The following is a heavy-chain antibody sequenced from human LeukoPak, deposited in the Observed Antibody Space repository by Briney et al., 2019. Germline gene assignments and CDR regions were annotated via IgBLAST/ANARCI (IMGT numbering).Heavy chain of an antibody. Sequence: GGSLRLPCAASGFTFSSYSMNWVRQAPGKGLEWVSYISSSSSTIYYADSVKGRFTISRDNAKNSLYLQMNSLRAEDTAVYYCARRNEDFWSGYLYYYYGMDVWGQGTTVTVSS. V-gene: IGHV3-48*01. CDR2: ISSSSSTI. D-gene: IGHD3-3*01. CDR3: ARRNEDFWSGYLYYYYGMDV. J-gene: IGHJ6*02. CDR1: GFTFSSYS.